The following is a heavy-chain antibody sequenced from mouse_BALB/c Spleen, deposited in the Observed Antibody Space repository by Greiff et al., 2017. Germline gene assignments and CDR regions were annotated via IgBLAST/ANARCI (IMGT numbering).Heavy chain of an antibody. CDR1: GYTFTSYV. Sequence: VHVKQSGPELVKPGASVKMSCKASGYTFTSYVMHWVKQKPGQGLEWIGYINPYNDGTKYNEKFKGKATLTSDKSSSTAYMELSSLTSEDSAVYYCARRGDYDFYAMDYWGQGTSVTVSS. V-gene: IGHV1-14*01. CDR3: ARRGDYDFYAMDY. D-gene: IGHD2-4*01. J-gene: IGHJ4*01. CDR2: INPYNDGT.